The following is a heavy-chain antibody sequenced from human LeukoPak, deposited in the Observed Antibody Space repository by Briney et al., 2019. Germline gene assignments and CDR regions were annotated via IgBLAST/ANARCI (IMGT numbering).Heavy chain of an antibody. J-gene: IGHJ5*02. CDR2: TFYSGNV. CDR3: AKGGPQASAGLSWFDP. D-gene: IGHD3-16*01. Sequence: SETLSLACTVSGGSITFYYWHWMRQPPGKGLEGIRHTFYSGNVKYNPSLESRVTISVDRSKNQISLNLNSVTAADTAVYYCAKGGPQASAGLSWFDPWGQGTLVTVSS. V-gene: IGHV4-59*01. CDR1: GGSITFYY.